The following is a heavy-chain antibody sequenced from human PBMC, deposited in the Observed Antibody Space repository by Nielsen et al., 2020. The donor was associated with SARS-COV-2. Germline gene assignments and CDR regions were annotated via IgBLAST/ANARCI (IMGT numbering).Heavy chain of an antibody. CDR2: ISYDGSNK. CDR1: GFTFSSYA. CDR3: AKDLYYYDSSGYYPGY. Sequence: GESLKISCAASGFTFSSYAMHWVRQAPGKGLEWVAVISYDGSNKYYADSVKGRFTISRDNSKNTLYLQMNSLRAEDTAVYYCAKDLYYYDSSGYYPGYWGQGTLVTVSS. V-gene: IGHV3-30-3*01. J-gene: IGHJ4*02. D-gene: IGHD3-22*01.